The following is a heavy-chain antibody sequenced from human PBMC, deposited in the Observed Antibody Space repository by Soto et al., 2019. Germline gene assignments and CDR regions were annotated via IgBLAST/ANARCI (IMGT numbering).Heavy chain of an antibody. CDR3: AREEWLGRGYGMDV. J-gene: IGHJ6*02. Sequence: KTSETLSLTCTVSGGSISSYYWSWIRQPPGKGLEWIGYIYYSGSTNYNPSLKSRVTISVDTSKNQFSLKLSSVTAADTAVYYCAREEWLGRGYGMDVWGQGTTVTVSS. CDR2: IYYSGST. D-gene: IGHD5-12*01. CDR1: GGSISSYY. V-gene: IGHV4-59*01.